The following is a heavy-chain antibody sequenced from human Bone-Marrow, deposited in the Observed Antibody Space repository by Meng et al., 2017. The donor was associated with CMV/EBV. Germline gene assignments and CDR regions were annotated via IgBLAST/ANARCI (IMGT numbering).Heavy chain of an antibody. Sequence: GCYYWSWIRQHPGKGLEWIGHIYYRGNTYYSASLRSRLDISIDTSKSQFSLTLTSMTAADTAVYYCARAVRSDFDFWSGPYCFDYWGQGTLVTVSS. J-gene: IGHJ4*02. CDR3: ARAVRSDFDFWSGPYCFDY. D-gene: IGHD3-3*01. V-gene: IGHV4-31*02. CDR1: GCYY. CDR2: IYYRGNT.